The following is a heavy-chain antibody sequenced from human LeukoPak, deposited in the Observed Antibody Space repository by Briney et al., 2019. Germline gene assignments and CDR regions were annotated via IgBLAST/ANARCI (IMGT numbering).Heavy chain of an antibody. CDR3: VADPGDY. Sequence: HPGGSLRLSCAASGFTFYNYWMSWVRQPPGKGLEWVANIKQDGSEEYYVDSVKGRFTISRDNAKNSLYLQMNSLRVEDTAVYYCVADPGDYWGQGTLVTASS. V-gene: IGHV3-7*01. J-gene: IGHJ4*02. CDR1: GFTFYNYW. CDR2: IKQDGSEE. D-gene: IGHD7-27*01.